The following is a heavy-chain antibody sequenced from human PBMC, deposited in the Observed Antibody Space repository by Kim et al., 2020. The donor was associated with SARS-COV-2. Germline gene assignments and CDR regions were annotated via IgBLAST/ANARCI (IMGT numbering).Heavy chain of an antibody. CDR3: ARASITIFGVVLHFDY. J-gene: IGHJ4*02. Sequence: PSLQSRVTISVDPSKNPFSLKLSSVTAADTAVYYCARASITIFGVVLHFDYWGQGTLVTVSS. V-gene: IGHV4-31*02. D-gene: IGHD3-3*01.